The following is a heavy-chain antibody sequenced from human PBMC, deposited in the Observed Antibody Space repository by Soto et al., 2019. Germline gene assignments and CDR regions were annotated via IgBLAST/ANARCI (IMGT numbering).Heavy chain of an antibody. CDR1: GFTFSDYY. CDR2: ISSSGSTI. V-gene: IGHV3-11*01. D-gene: IGHD5-12*01. J-gene: IGHJ6*02. Sequence: GGSLRLSCAASGFTFSDYYMSWIRQAPGKGLEWVSYISSSGSTIYYADSVKGRFTISRDNAKNSLYLQMNSLRAEDTVVYYCARCMELVATIKRGPYGMDVWGQGTTVTVSS. CDR3: ARCMELVATIKRGPYGMDV.